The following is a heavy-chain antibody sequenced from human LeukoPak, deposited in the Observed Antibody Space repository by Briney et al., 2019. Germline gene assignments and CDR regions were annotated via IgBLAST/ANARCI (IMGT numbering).Heavy chain of an antibody. CDR3: ARGIQLWLNYYGMDF. CDR1: GFTFSSYA. Sequence: GGSLRLSCAASGFTFSSYAMHWVRQAPGKGLEWVAVISYDGSNKYYADSVKGRFTISRDNSKNTLYLQMNSLRAEDTAVYYCARGIQLWLNYYGMDFWGQGTTVTVSS. D-gene: IGHD5-18*01. CDR2: ISYDGSNK. J-gene: IGHJ6*02. V-gene: IGHV3-30-3*01.